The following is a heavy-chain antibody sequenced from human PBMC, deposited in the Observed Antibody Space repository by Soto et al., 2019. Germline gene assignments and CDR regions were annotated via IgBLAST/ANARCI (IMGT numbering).Heavy chain of an antibody. CDR3: AREDSSGSFIDY. CDR2: SSYDGTNK. D-gene: IGHD3-22*01. J-gene: IGHJ4*02. V-gene: IGHV3-30-3*01. CDR1: GFTFSYYY. Sequence: PGGSMRLSCTSSGFTFSYYYMILVRPAPGKGLEWVAVSSYDGTNKYYADSVKGRFTISRDNSKNMLYLQMNSLISEDTAVYFCAREDSSGSFIDYWGQGTLVTVSS.